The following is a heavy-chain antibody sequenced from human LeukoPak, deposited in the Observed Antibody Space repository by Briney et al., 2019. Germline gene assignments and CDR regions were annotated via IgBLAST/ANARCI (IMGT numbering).Heavy chain of an antibody. CDR1: GFTFTNYS. J-gene: IGHJ4*02. D-gene: IGHD2-2*01. CDR3: ARAQCRADGHCISTSHLKVPY. CDR2: ISSRSSYI. Sequence: PGGSLRLSCAASGFTFTNYSMNWVRQAPGKGLEWVSSISSRSSYIYYADSVKGRFTISRDNAKNSLYLQLNSLRAEDTAVYYCARAQCRADGHCISTSHLKVPYWGQGTLVTVSS. V-gene: IGHV3-21*06.